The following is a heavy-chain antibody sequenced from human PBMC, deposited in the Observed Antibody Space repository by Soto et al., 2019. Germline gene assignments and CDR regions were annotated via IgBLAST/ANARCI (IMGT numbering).Heavy chain of an antibody. CDR1: GGSVSSESHY. J-gene: IGHJ3*01. Sequence: SETLSLTCTVSGGSVSSESHYWSWIRQTPGKGLEWIGYIYYDGGTTYNSSLKSRVTISTDTSRSQLSLQLTSATPADTAVYYCARVLPGIAAAYDAFDVWGQGTMVTVSS. D-gene: IGHD6-13*01. CDR2: IYYDGGT. V-gene: IGHV4-61*01. CDR3: ARVLPGIAAAYDAFDV.